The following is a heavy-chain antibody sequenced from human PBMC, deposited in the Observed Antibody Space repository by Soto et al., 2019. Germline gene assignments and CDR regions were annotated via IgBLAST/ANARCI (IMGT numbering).Heavy chain of an antibody. V-gene: IGHV1-24*01. D-gene: IGHD3-10*01. J-gene: IGHJ6*02. CDR2: FDPEDGET. CDR1: GYTLTELS. Sequence: VASVKVSCKVSGYTLTELSMHWVRQAPGKGLEWMGGFDPEDGETIYAQKFQGRVTMTEDTSTDTAYMELSSLRSEDTAVYYCATDRARMVRGVIGIYYYYGMDVWGQGTTVTVSS. CDR3: ATDRARMVRGVIGIYYYYGMDV.